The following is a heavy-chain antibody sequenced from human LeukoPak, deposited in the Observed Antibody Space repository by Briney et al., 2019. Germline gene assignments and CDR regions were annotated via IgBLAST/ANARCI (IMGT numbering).Heavy chain of an antibody. CDR3: ARNRGVRGVSYYYYGMDV. J-gene: IGHJ6*02. Sequence: GGSLRLSCAASGFTFSSYGMHWVRQAPGKGLEWVANIKQDGSEKYYVDSVKGRFTISRDNAKNSLYLQMNSLRAEDTAVYYCARNRGVRGVSYYYYGMDVWGQGITVTVSS. CDR2: IKQDGSEK. CDR1: GFTFSSYG. V-gene: IGHV3-7*01. D-gene: IGHD3-10*01.